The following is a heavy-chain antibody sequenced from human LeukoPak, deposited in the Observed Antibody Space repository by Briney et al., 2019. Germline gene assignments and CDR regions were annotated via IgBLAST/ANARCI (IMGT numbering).Heavy chain of an antibody. J-gene: IGHJ4*02. CDR3: ARAGVGATGDFDY. V-gene: IGHV4-59*01. D-gene: IGHD1-26*01. CDR2: IYYSGST. CDR1: GGSISSYY. Sequence: SETLSLTCTVSGGSISSYYWSWIRQPPGKGLEWIGYIYYSGSTNYNPSLKSRVTISVDTSKNQFSLKLSSVTAADTAVYYCARAGVGATGDFDYWGQGTLVTVSS.